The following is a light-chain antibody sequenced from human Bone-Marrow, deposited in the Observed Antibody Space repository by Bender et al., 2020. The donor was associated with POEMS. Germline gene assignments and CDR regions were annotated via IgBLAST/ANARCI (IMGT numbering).Light chain of an antibody. CDR1: KLGDKY. V-gene: IGLV3-1*01. J-gene: IGLJ2*01. Sequence: SYELTQPPSVSVSPGQTASITCSADKLGDKYVSWYQQKPGQSPVQVIYEDTKRPSGIPERFSGSNSGNTATLTISGTQAMDEADYYCQVWDRSTGVVFGGGTRLTVL. CDR3: QVWDRSTGVV. CDR2: EDT.